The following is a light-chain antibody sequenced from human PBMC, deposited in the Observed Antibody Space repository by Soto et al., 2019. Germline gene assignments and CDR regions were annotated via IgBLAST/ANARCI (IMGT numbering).Light chain of an antibody. Sequence: EIVMTQSPATLSVSPGERATLSCRASQSVSSNLAWYQQKPGQAPRLLIYGASTRATGNPARFSTSGSGTQFARTVGSLQSEDFAFCYCQQYNSWPPWTLGQGTKLEI. V-gene: IGKV3-15*01. CDR2: GAS. J-gene: IGKJ2*02. CDR1: QSVSSN. CDR3: QQYNSWPPWT.